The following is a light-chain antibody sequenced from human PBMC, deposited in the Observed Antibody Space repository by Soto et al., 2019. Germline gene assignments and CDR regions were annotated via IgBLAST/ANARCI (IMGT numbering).Light chain of an antibody. Sequence: QSALTQPRSVSGSPGQSVTISCTGTSSDVGGYNYVSWYQQHPGKVPKLMIYDVSKRPSGVPDRFSGSKSGNTASLTISGLQTEDEADYYCSSYGGSYTVVFGGGTQLTVL. CDR2: DVS. CDR3: SSYGGSYTVV. J-gene: IGLJ2*01. V-gene: IGLV2-11*01. CDR1: SSDVGGYNY.